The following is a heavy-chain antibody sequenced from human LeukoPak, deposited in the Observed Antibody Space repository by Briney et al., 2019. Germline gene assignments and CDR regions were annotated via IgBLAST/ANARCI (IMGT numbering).Heavy chain of an antibody. CDR1: GGSFSGYY. Sequence: SETLSLTCAVYGGSFSGYYWSWIRQPPGKGLEWIGEINHSGSTNYNPSLKSRVTISVDTSKNQFSLKLSSVTAADTAVYYCARGSLLLWFGELSPLGAFDIWGQGTMVTVSS. V-gene: IGHV4-34*01. CDR3: ARGSLLLWFGELSPLGAFDI. J-gene: IGHJ3*02. D-gene: IGHD3-10*01. CDR2: INHSGST.